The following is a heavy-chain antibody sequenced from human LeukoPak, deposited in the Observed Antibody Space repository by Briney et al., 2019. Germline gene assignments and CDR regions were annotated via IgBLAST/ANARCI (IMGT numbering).Heavy chain of an antibody. V-gene: IGHV3-23*01. J-gene: IGHJ3*02. Sequence: PGGSLRLSCAASGFTFSSYAMSWVRQAPGKGLEWVSAISGSGGSTYYADSVKGRFTISRDNSKNTLYLQMNSLRAEDTAVNYCAGWEAVAGLNAFDIWGQGTMVTVSS. D-gene: IGHD6-19*01. CDR2: ISGSGGST. CDR1: GFTFSSYA. CDR3: AGWEAVAGLNAFDI.